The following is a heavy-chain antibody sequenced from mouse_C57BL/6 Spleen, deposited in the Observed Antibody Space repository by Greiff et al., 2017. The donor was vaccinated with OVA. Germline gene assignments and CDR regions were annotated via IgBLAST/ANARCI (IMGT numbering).Heavy chain of an antibody. CDR3: TTSFTTVVAEGYFDV. Sequence: EVQLQQSGAELVRPGASVKLSCTASGFNIKDDYMHWVKQRPEQGLEWIGWIDPENGDTEYASKFQGKATITADTSSNTAYLQLSSLTSEDTAVYYCTTSFTTVVAEGYFDVWGTGTTVTVSS. CDR1: GFNIKDDY. V-gene: IGHV14-4*01. D-gene: IGHD1-1*01. CDR2: IDPENGDT. J-gene: IGHJ1*03.